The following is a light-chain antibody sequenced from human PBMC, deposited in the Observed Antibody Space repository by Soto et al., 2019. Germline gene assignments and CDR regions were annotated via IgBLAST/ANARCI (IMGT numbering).Light chain of an antibody. CDR1: QSVSSN. J-gene: IGKJ5*01. Sequence: EKVMTQSPATLSVSPGERATLSCRASQSVSSNLAWYQHKPGQTPRLLIYDTSTRATGVPARFSGSGSGTEFTLTISSLQSEDFAVYYCQQYNNWPPLTFGQGTRLEIK. CDR2: DTS. V-gene: IGKV3-15*01. CDR3: QQYNNWPPLT.